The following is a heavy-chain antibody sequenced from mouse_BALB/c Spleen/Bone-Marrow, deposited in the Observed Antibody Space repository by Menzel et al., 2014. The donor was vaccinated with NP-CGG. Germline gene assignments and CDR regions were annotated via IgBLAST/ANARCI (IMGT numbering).Heavy chain of an antibody. V-gene: IGHV1S137*01. CDR1: GYTFTDYA. D-gene: IGHD3-2*01. J-gene: IGHJ4*01. CDR2: ISTYYGDA. Sequence: VKLVGSGAELVRPGVSVKISCKGSGYTFTDYAMHWVKQSHAKSLEWIGVISTYYGDASYNQKFKGKATMTVDKSSSTAYMELARLTSEDSAIYYCARRADSSGYVDAMDYWGQGTSVTVSS. CDR3: ARRADSSGYVDAMDY.